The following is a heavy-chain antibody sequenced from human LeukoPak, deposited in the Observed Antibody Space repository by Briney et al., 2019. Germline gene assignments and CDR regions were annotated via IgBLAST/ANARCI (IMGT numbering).Heavy chain of an antibody. V-gene: IGHV1-2*02. D-gene: IGHD3-3*01. CDR1: GYTFTSYG. CDR3: ARGSPGAYYYDFWSGYYTPIDY. Sequence: ASVKVSCKASGYTFTSYGISWVRQAPGQGLEWMGWINPNSGGTNYAQKFQGRVTMTRDTSISTAYMELSRLKSDDTAVYYCARGSPGAYYYDFWSGYYTPIDYWGQGTLVTVSS. J-gene: IGHJ4*02. CDR2: INPNSGGT.